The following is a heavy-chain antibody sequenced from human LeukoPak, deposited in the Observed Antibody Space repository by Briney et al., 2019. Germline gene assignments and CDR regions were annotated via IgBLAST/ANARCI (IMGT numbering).Heavy chain of an antibody. Sequence: GGSLRLSCAASGFTFSSYSMNWVRQAPGKGLEWVSSISSSSSYKYYTDSLKGRFTISRDNAKNSLYLQMNSLRAEDTAVYYCVAGEWLDRFDYWGQGTLVTVSS. CDR2: ISSSSSYK. J-gene: IGHJ4*02. CDR3: VAGEWLDRFDY. CDR1: GFTFSSYS. D-gene: IGHD6-19*01. V-gene: IGHV3-21*01.